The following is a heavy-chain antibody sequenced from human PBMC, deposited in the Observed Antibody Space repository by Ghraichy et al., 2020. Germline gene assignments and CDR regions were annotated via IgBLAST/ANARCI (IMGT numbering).Heavy chain of an antibody. V-gene: IGHV3-23*01. Sequence: GGSLRLSCAASGFTFRSYAMSWVRQAPGKGLEWVSTISGSGGNAHYADSVKGRFTISRDNSKSTLFVQMNSLRAEDTAVYYCALLARQAQNDYWGQGTLVTVSS. CDR3: ALLARQAQNDY. J-gene: IGHJ4*02. CDR2: ISGSGGNA. CDR1: GFTFRSYA. D-gene: IGHD2-15*01.